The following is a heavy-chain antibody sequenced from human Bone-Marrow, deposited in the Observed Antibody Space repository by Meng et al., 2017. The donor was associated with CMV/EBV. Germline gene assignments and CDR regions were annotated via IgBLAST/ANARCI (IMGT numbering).Heavy chain of an antibody. CDR3: TTGVCSSTSCYTYYYGMDV. CDR1: GFNFAGYW. Sequence: GESLKISCAASGFNFAGYWMTWVRQAPGKGLEWVANIKYDGSETSYVGSVKGRFTISRDNAKNSLYLQMNNLRAEDTAVYYCTTGVCSSTSCYTYYYGMDVWGQGTTVTVSS. J-gene: IGHJ6*02. D-gene: IGHD2-2*02. V-gene: IGHV3-7*01. CDR2: IKYDGSET.